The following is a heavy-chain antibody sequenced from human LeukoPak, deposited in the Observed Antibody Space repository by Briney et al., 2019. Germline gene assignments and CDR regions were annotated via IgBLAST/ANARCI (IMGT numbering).Heavy chain of an antibody. V-gene: IGHV1-2*02. CDR1: GYTFTTYY. Sequence: ASVKVSCKASGYTFTTYYIHWVRQAPGQGLEWMGWIHPNSGGTNYAQKFQGRVTMTRDTSISTAYMELSRLTSDDTAIYYCARFDQVSETAGGYWGQGTLVTVSS. CDR2: IHPNSGGT. J-gene: IGHJ4*02. CDR3: ARFDQVSETAGGY. D-gene: IGHD5/OR15-5a*01.